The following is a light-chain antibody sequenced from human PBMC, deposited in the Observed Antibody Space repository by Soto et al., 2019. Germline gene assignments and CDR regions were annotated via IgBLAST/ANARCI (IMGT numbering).Light chain of an antibody. V-gene: IGLV1-47*01. CDR3: AAWDDSPSGLV. J-gene: IGLJ3*02. Sequence: QSVLTQPPSVSGTPGQRVTISSSGSSTNIGSNYVSWYQQHPGRAPQLLIYRNNQRPSGVPDRFSGSKTGTSASLAISGLRSEDEADYYCAAWDDSPSGLVFGGGTKLTVL. CDR2: RNN. CDR1: STNIGSNY.